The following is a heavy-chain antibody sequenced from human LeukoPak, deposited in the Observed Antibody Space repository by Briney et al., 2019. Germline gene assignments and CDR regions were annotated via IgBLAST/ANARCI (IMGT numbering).Heavy chain of an antibody. CDR2: ISWNSGSI. J-gene: IGHJ5*02. D-gene: IGHD2-2*01. Sequence: GGSLRLSCAASGFTFSDYYMSWIRQAPGKGLEWVSGISWNSGSIGYADSVKGRFTISRDNAKNSLYLQMNSLRAEDTALYYCAKESLDCSSTSCYGGWFDPWGQGTLVTVSS. CDR1: GFTFSDYY. CDR3: AKESLDCSSTSCYGGWFDP. V-gene: IGHV3-9*01.